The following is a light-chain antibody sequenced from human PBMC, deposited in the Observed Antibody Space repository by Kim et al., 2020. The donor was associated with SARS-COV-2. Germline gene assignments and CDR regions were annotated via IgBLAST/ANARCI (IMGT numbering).Light chain of an antibody. Sequence: EIVLTQSPATLSLSPGERATLSCRASQSVNTYLAWYQQKPGQAPRLLIYDASNRATGIPARFSGSGSGTDFTLTISSLEPEDFAVYYCQQRRDWVSFGQGTRLEIK. V-gene: IGKV3-11*01. CDR2: DAS. J-gene: IGKJ5*01. CDR1: QSVNTY. CDR3: QQRRDWVS.